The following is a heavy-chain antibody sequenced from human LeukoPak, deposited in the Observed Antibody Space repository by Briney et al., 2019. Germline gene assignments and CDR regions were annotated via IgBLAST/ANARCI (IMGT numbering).Heavy chain of an antibody. CDR2: INPSGGST. V-gene: IGHV1-46*01. D-gene: IGHD6-13*01. CDR1: GYTSTSYY. CDR3: ARIGAAADFDP. J-gene: IGHJ5*02. Sequence: GASVKVSCKASGYTSTSYYMHWVRQAPGQGLEWMGIINPSGGSTSYAQKFQGRVTMTRDTSTSTVYMELSSLRSEDTAVYYCARIGAAADFDPWGQGTLVTVSS.